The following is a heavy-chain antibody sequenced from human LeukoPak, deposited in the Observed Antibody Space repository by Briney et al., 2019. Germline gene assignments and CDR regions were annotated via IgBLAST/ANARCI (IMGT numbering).Heavy chain of an antibody. Sequence: GGSLRLSCVGSGFTFSSYAMSWVRQAPGKGLEWVSAISHSSSGTYYVDSVKGRFTISRDNSKNTLYMQMNSLRAEDTAVYYCARGADDYGDYFDYWGQGTLVTVSS. CDR2: ISHSSSGT. J-gene: IGHJ4*02. CDR1: GFTFSSYA. V-gene: IGHV3-23*01. CDR3: ARGADDYGDYFDY. D-gene: IGHD4-17*01.